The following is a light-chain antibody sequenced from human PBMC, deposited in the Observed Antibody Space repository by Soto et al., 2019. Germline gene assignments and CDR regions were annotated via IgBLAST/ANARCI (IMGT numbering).Light chain of an antibody. J-gene: IGKJ2*01. CDR1: QSLSSS. CDR3: QHRSNWPMYT. Sequence: EIVLTQSPVTLSLSPGERAILSCRASQSLSSSLGWYPQKPGQAPRLLIYDVSNRATGIPARFSGSGSGTDFTLTISSLEAEDFALYYCQHRSNWPMYTFGQGTKLEIK. CDR2: DVS. V-gene: IGKV3-11*01.